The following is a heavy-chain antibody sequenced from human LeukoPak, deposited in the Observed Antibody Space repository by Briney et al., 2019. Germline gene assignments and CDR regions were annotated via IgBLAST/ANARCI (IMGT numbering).Heavy chain of an antibody. CDR3: ARHDGPWELFFDY. J-gene: IGHJ4*02. CDR1: GGSISSSSYY. V-gene: IGHV4-39*01. D-gene: IGHD1-26*01. Sequence: SETLSLTCTVSGGSISSSSYYWGWIRQPPGKGLEWIGSIYYSGSTYYNPCLKSRVTISVDTSKNQFSLKLSSVTAADTAVYYCARHDGPWELFFDYWGQGTLVTVSS. CDR2: IYYSGST.